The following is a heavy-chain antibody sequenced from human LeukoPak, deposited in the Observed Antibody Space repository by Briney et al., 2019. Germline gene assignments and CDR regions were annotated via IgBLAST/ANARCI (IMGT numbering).Heavy chain of an antibody. D-gene: IGHD5-18*01. J-gene: IGHJ3*02. V-gene: IGHV3-13*05. CDR2: IGTAGDP. Sequence: GGSLRLSCAASGFTFSSYDMHWVRQAAGKGLEGVSAIGTAGDPYYPGSVKGRFTISRENAKNSLYLQMNSLRAGDTAVYYCARGCQVWIQLKERCAFDIWGQGTMVTVSS. CDR1: GFTFSSYD. CDR3: ARGCQVWIQLKERCAFDI.